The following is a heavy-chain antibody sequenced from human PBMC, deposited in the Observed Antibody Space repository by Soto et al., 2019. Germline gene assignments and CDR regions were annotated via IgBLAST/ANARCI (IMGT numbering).Heavy chain of an antibody. CDR2: IYHSGST. CDR3: ARVPGP. J-gene: IGHJ5*02. Sequence: QLQLQESGSGLVKPSQTLSLTCAVSGGSISSGGYSWSWIRQPLGKGLEWIGYIYHSGSTYYNPTLKGRVTISVDRSKNQFSLEVSSVTAAATAVYYCARVPGPWGQGTLVTVSS. CDR1: GGSISSGGYS. V-gene: IGHV4-30-2*01.